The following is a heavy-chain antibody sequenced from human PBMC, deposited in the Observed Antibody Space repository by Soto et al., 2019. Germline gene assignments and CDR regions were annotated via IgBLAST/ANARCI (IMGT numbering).Heavy chain of an antibody. CDR1: GYSFTSYW. Sequence: PGESLKISCKGSGYSFTSYWIGWVRQMPGKGLEWMGIIYPGDSDTRYSPSFQGQVTMSADKSISTAYLQWSSLKASDTAMYYCARKYCITSTCVRSGFDIWGQGTMVTVS. CDR2: IYPGDSDT. CDR3: ARKYCITSTCVRSGFDI. V-gene: IGHV5-51*01. D-gene: IGHD2-2*01. J-gene: IGHJ3*02.